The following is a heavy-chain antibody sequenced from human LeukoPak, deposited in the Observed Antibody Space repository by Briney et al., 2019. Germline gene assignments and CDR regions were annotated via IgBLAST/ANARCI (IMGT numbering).Heavy chain of an antibody. D-gene: IGHD3-3*01. V-gene: IGHV1-46*01. J-gene: IGHJ4*02. CDR1: GYTFTSYY. CDR2: INPSGGST. CDR3: ARDYSAELGYDFWGGYYDQ. Sequence: ASVKVSCKASGYTFTSYYMHWVRQAPGQGLEWMGIINPSGGSTSYAQKFQGRVTMTRDMSTSTVYMELSSLRSEDTAVYYCARDYSAELGYDFWGGYYDQWGQGTLVTVPS.